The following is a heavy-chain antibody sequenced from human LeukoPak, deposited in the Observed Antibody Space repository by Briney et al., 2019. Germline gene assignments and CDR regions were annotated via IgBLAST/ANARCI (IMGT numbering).Heavy chain of an antibody. CDR3: AREPARYSGSYDYYGMDV. D-gene: IGHD1-26*01. Sequence: SETLSLTCTVSGGSISSGSYYWSWIRQPPGKGLEWIGYIYYSGSTNYNPSLKSRVTISVDTSKNQFSLKLSSVTAADTAVYYCAREPARYSGSYDYYGMDVWGQGTTVTVSS. CDR1: GGSISSGSYY. V-gene: IGHV4-61*01. CDR2: IYYSGST. J-gene: IGHJ6*02.